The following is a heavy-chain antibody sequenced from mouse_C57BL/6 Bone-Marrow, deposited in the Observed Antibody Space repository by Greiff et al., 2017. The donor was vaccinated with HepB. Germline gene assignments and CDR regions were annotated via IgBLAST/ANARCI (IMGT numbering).Heavy chain of an antibody. Sequence: QVQLKESGAELVKPGASVKLSCKASGYTFTSYWMHWVKQRPGQGLEWIGMIHPNSGSTNYNEKFKSKATLTADKSSSTAYMELRSLTSEDSAVYFCARTYYDYVDYWGQGTTLTVSS. D-gene: IGHD2-4*01. CDR2: IHPNSGST. V-gene: IGHV1-64*01. CDR3: ARTYYDYVDY. J-gene: IGHJ2*01. CDR1: GYTFTSYW.